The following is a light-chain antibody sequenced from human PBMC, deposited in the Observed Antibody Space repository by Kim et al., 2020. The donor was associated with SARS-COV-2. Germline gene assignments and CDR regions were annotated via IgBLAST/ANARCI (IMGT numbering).Light chain of an antibody. J-gene: IGLJ2*01. CDR1: SGHSSYA. Sequence: SVKLTCTLSSGHSSYAIAWHQQQPEKGPRYLMKLNSDGSHSKGDGIPDRFSGSSSGAERYLTISSLQSEDEADYYCQTWGTGKGVFGGGTQLTVL. CDR3: QTWGTGKGV. CDR2: LNSDGSH. V-gene: IGLV4-69*01.